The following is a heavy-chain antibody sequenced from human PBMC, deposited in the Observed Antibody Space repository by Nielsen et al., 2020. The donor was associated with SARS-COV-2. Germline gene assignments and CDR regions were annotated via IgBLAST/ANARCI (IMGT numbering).Heavy chain of an antibody. J-gene: IGHJ5*02. V-gene: IGHV7-4-1*02. Sequence: ASVKVSCKASGYTFTSYAMNWVRQAPGQGLEWMGWINTNTGNPTYAQGFTGRFVFSLGTSVSTAYLQISSLKAEDTAVYYCARVATISTVNWFDPWGQGTLVTVSS. CDR1: GYTFTSYA. CDR2: INTNTGNP. CDR3: ARVATISTVNWFDP. D-gene: IGHD5-12*01.